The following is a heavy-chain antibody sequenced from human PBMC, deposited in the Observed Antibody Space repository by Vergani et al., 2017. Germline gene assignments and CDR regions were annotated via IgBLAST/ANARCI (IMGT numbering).Heavy chain of an antibody. V-gene: IGHV3-23*01. J-gene: IGHJ6*02. CDR2: ISGSGVSA. Sequence: EVQLLESGGGLVQPGGSLRLTCAASEFTFSNYAMNWVRQAPGKGLEWVSGISGSGVSAYYTDSVKGRLTISRDNSKDTLYLQMNSLRVEDTAIYYCAKARDPNCKGGNCYSYYYGLDLWGQGTTVTVSS. CDR3: AKARDPNCKGGNCYSYYYGLDL. D-gene: IGHD2-21*01. CDR1: EFTFSNYA.